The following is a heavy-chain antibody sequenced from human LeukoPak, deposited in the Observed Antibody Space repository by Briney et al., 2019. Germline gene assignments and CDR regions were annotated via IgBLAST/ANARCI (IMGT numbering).Heavy chain of an antibody. CDR1: GFTFSNYG. V-gene: IGHV3-23*01. D-gene: IGHD3-22*01. J-gene: IGHJ4*02. CDR2: ISCNGDYT. CDR3: AKTYCYYDG. Sequence: GGSLRLSCAASGFTFSNYGMSWVGQAPGKGLEWVSGISCNGDYTYYADSVKGRSSITRDNSKNTLYLEMDSLRAEGTAVYHCAKTYCYYDGWGRGVMVTVSS.